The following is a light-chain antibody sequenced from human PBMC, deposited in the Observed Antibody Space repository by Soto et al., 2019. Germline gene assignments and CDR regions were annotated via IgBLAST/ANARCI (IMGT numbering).Light chain of an antibody. CDR1: SSDVGSYDL. CDR2: EGT. J-gene: IGLJ1*01. CDR3: SSYTTSDTLCV. Sequence: QSVLTQPASVSGSPGQSITISCTGTSSDVGSYDLVSWFQHHPGEAPKLMIYEGTKRPSGVSNRFSGSKSGNTASLTISGLQTEDEADYYCSSYTTSDTLCVFGTGTKLTVL. V-gene: IGLV2-14*02.